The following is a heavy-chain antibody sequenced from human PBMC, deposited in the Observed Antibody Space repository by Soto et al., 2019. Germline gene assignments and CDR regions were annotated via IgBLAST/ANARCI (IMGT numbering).Heavy chain of an antibody. Sequence: PGGSLRLACAASRFTFSSYAMHWVRQAPGKGLEWVAVISDDGSSEYYADSVRGRFTISRDNSKNTLYLQMNSLRAEDTAVYYCAKGSLSRHYYFAYWGQGTLVTVSS. CDR1: RFTFSSYA. CDR3: AKGSLSRHYYFAY. D-gene: IGHD6-13*01. CDR2: ISDDGSSE. J-gene: IGHJ4*02. V-gene: IGHV3-30*18.